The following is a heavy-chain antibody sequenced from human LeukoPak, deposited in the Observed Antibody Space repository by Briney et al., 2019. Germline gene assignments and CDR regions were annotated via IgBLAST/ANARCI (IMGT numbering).Heavy chain of an antibody. D-gene: IGHD3-22*01. CDR1: GFTFSLYA. V-gene: IGHV3-64*01. J-gene: IGHJ4*02. CDR2: VNSDGDST. CDR3: ARGDSSGYVCDY. Sequence: GGSLRLSCAASGFTFSLYAMHWVRQAPGKGLEYVSGVNSDGDSTYFANSVKGRFTISRDNAKNSLYVQMDSLRAEDTAVYYCARGDSSGYVCDYWGQGTLVTVSS.